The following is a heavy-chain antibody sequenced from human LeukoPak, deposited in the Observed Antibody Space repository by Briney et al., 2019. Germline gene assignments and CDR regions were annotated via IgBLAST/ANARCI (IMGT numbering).Heavy chain of an antibody. V-gene: IGHV4-59*01. CDR3: ARDGVAGGFDY. CDR1: GGSISSYY. J-gene: IGHJ4*02. CDR2: IHYSGST. D-gene: IGHD6-19*01. Sequence: PSETLSLTCTVSGGSISSYYWNWIRQAPGKGLEWIGYIHYSGSTNHNSSLKSRVTISVDTSKNQYSLKLSSVTAANTAVYYCARDGVAGGFDYWGQGTPVTVSS.